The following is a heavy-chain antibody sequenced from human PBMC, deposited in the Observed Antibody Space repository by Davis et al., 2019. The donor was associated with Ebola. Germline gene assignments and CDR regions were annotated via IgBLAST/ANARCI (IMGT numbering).Heavy chain of an antibody. CDR3: ARDIVVVVAGLNGFDP. CDR2: IYHSGST. Sequence: MPSETLSLTCAVSGGSISSSNWWSWVRQPPGKGLEWIGEIYHSGSTNYNPSLKSRVTISVDKSKNQFSLKLSSVTAADTAVYYCARDIVVVVAGLNGFDPWGQGTLVTVSS. J-gene: IGHJ5*02. V-gene: IGHV4-4*02. CDR1: GGSISSSNW. D-gene: IGHD2-15*01.